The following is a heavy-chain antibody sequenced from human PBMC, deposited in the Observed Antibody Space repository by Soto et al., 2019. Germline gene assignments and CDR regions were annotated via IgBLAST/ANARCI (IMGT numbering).Heavy chain of an antibody. Sequence: PGGSLRLSCRASGYSVGDYAIVWVRQAPGKGLEWVGRIRSTAHGGTGGYAASVTGRITMSRDDSANIAYLHMDSLKTDDTADYSSTCSFYFYDTCIWGQGTQVPVAS. J-gene: IGHJ1*01. D-gene: IGHD3-16*01. CDR2: IRSTAHGGTG. V-gene: IGHV3-49*04. CDR3: TCSFYFYDTCI. CDR1: GYSVGDYA.